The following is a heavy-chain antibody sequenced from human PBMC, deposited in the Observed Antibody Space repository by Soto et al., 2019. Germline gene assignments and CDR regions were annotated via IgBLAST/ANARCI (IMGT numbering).Heavy chain of an antibody. J-gene: IGHJ4*02. D-gene: IGHD4-4*01. CDR2: ISGSGGST. V-gene: IGHV3-23*01. CDR3: AKVKSNYNDYFDY. Sequence: GGSLRLSCAASGFTFSSYAMSWVRQAPGEGLEWVSAISGSGGSTYYADSVKGRFTISRDNSKNTLYLQMNSLRAEDTAVYYCAKVKSNYNDYFDYWGQGTLVTVSS. CDR1: GFTFSSYA.